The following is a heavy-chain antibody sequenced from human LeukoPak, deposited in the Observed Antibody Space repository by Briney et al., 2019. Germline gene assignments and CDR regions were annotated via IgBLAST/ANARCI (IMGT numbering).Heavy chain of an antibody. CDR1: GGSISSSSYY. CDR3: ARGHYYDSSGYYYYYYYMDV. D-gene: IGHD3-22*01. V-gene: IGHV4-39*01. CDR2: IYYSGST. J-gene: IGHJ6*03. Sequence: SETLSLTCTVSGGSISSSSYYWGWIRQPPGKGLEWIGSIYYSGSTYYNPSLKSRVTISVDTSKNQFSLKLSSVTAADTAVYYCARGHYYDSSGYYYYYYYMDVCGKGTTVTVSS.